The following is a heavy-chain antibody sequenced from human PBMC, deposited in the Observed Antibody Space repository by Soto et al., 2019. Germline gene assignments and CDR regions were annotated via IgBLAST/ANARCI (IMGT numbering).Heavy chain of an antibody. CDR1: GGSILDSTYY. CDR3: ARQASGYYYGWFDP. V-gene: IGHV4-39*01. D-gene: IGHD3-22*01. Sequence: SQTLSLTCTVSGGSILDSTYYWAWIRQPPGKGLEWIGTIFYSGGTFYTPSLKSRVTMSVDTSNNQFSLKLSSVTAADTAVYYCARQASGYYYGWFDPWGQGTLVTVSS. CDR2: IFYSGGT. J-gene: IGHJ5*02.